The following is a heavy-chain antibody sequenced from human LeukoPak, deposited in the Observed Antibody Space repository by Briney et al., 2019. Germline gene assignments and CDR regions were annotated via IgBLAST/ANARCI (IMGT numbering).Heavy chain of an antibody. CDR2: IYYSGST. D-gene: IGHD6-19*01. V-gene: IGHV4-59*08. Sequence: ASETLSLTCTVSGGSISSYFWSWIRQPPGKGLEWIGYIYYSGSTNYNPSLKSRVTISVDTSKNQFSLKLGSVTAADTAVYYCARRSSSGWPTFDYWGQGTLVTVSS. J-gene: IGHJ4*02. CDR1: GGSISSYF. CDR3: ARRSSSGWPTFDY.